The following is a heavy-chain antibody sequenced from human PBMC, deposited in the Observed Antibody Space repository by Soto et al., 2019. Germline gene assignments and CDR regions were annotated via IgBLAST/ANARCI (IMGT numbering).Heavy chain of an antibody. CDR1: GFTFSSYS. CDR2: ISSSSSYI. Sequence: GGSLRLSCAASGFTFSSYSMNWVRQAPGKGLEWVSSISSSSSYIYYADSVKGRLTISRDNAKNSLYLQMNSLRAEDTAVYYCARDIVVVPAAIRQSYYYYGMDVWGQGTTVTVSS. D-gene: IGHD2-2*02. CDR3: ARDIVVVPAAIRQSYYYYGMDV. V-gene: IGHV3-21*01. J-gene: IGHJ6*02.